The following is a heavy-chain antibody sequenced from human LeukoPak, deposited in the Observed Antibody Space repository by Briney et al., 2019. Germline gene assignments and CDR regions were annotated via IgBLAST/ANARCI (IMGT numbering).Heavy chain of an antibody. CDR1: GFTFISYW. D-gene: IGHD6-6*01. V-gene: IGHV3-7*01. CDR3: ARIGYSSSSLDY. J-gene: IGHJ4*02. Sequence: GGSLRLSCAASGFTFISYWMSWVRQAPGKGLEWVANIKQDGSEKHYVDSLKGRFTISRDNANNSVYLQMSSLRVEDTAVYYCARIGYSSSSLDYWGEGTLVTVSS. CDR2: IKQDGSEK.